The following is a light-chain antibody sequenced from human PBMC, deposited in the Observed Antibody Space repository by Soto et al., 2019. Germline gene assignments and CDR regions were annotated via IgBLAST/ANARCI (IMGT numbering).Light chain of an antibody. V-gene: IGKV3-15*01. Sequence: EIVVTQSTATLSGSPGERAALSCRASQSVSSKLAWYRQRPGQAPRLVIYDTSTRATGVPARFSRSASGTEFPLTLRSLQSEDFAVYYCQQSTNWPPLTFAGGTKLDIK. CDR2: DTS. CDR3: QQSTNWPPLT. J-gene: IGKJ4*01. CDR1: QSVSSK.